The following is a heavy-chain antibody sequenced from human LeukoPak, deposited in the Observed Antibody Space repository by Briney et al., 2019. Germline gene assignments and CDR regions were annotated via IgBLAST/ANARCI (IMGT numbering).Heavy chain of an antibody. CDR2: IIPIFGTA. Sequence: SVKVSCKASGGAFSSYAISWVRQAPGQGPEWMGGIIPIFGTANYAQKFQGRVTITTDESTSTAYMELSSLRSEDTAVYYCARDRIAAAGYYYYYMDVWGKGTTVTVSS. D-gene: IGHD6-13*01. J-gene: IGHJ6*03. V-gene: IGHV1-69*05. CDR1: GGAFSSYA. CDR3: ARDRIAAAGYYYYYMDV.